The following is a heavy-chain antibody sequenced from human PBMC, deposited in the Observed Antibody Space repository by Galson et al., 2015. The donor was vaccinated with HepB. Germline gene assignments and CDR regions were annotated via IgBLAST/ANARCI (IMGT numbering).Heavy chain of an antibody. Sequence: LRLSCAASGSPFNTYALHWLRQAPGKGLEWVAGILHDGSIKYNMDSGKGRFTISRDNSKDSVYLQLDYLRVEDTAVYYCARVWDRGGYTRWGNYYYGIDVWGQGTAVNVSS. V-gene: IGHV3-30*04. CDR1: GSPFNTYA. CDR2: ILHDGSIK. J-gene: IGHJ6*02. CDR3: ARVWDRGGYTRWGNYYYGIDV. D-gene: IGHD6-13*01.